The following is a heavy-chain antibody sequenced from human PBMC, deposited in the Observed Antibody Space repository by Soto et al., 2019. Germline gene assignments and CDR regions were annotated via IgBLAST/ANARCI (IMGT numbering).Heavy chain of an antibody. J-gene: IGHJ4*02. CDR2: TYHSGST. CDR3: ARAVVTKYDY. CDR1: GGSISSGGYS. V-gene: IGHV4-30-2*01. Sequence: SETLSLTCAVSGGSISSGGYSWSWIRQPPGKGLEYIGYTYHSGSTYYNPSLKSRVTISVDRSKNQFSLKLSSVTAADTAVYYCARAVVTKYDYWGQGTLVTVSS. D-gene: IGHD2-15*01.